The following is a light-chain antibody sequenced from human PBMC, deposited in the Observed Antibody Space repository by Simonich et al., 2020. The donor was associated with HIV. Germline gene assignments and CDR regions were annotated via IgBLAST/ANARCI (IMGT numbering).Light chain of an antibody. CDR3: MQALQTPFT. Sequence: DIVMTQSPLSLPVTPGEPASISCRSSQSLVHSNGYDYLDWDLHKPGQSPHLLIYLGSNRASGVHDRFSGSGSGTDFTLKISRVEAEDVGVYYCMQALQTPFTFGPGTKVDIK. V-gene: IGKV2-28*01. CDR1: QSLVHSNGYDY. J-gene: IGKJ3*01. CDR2: LGS.